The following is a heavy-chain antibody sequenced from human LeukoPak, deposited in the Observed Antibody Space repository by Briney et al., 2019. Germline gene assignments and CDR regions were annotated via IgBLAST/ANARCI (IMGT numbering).Heavy chain of an antibody. D-gene: IGHD6-19*01. Sequence: PGGSLRLSCAASGFTFSDYYMSWIRQAPGKGLEWVSYISSSGSTIYYADSVKGRFTISRDNAKNSLYLQMNSLRAEDTAVYYCARRWLVAIQNWFDPWGQGTLVTVSS. CDR2: ISSSGSTI. CDR1: GFTFSDYY. CDR3: ARRWLVAIQNWFDP. V-gene: IGHV3-11*01. J-gene: IGHJ5*02.